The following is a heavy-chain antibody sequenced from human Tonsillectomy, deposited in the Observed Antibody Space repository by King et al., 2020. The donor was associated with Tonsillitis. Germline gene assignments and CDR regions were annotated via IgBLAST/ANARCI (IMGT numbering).Heavy chain of an antibody. J-gene: IGHJ5*02. V-gene: IGHV1-46*01. CDR3: ARDSEYGGTSYQLPFDP. D-gene: IGHD4-23*01. CDR2: INPNGGRT. Sequence: VQLVQSGAEVKKPGASVKVSCKASGYTFTSYYMHWLRQAPGQGLEWMGIINPNGGRTNYAQKFQGRVTMTRDTSTSTVRMERSSLRSEETAVYYCARDSEYGGTSYQLPFDPWGQGTLVPGSS. CDR1: GYTFTSYY.